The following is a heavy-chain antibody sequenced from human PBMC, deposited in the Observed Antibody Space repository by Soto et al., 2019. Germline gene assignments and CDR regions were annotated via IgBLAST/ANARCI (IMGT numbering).Heavy chain of an antibody. Sequence: QVQLQESGPGLVKPSQTLSLTCTVSGGSISSGGYYWSWIRQHPGKGLEWIGYIYYSGSTYYNPSLKSRVTISVDTSKNQFSLKLSSVTAADTAVYYCARSTGGITMIVVVTDDAFDIWGQGTMVTVSS. J-gene: IGHJ3*02. CDR1: GGSISSGGYY. CDR2: IYYSGST. V-gene: IGHV4-31*03. D-gene: IGHD3-22*01. CDR3: ARSTGGITMIVVVTDDAFDI.